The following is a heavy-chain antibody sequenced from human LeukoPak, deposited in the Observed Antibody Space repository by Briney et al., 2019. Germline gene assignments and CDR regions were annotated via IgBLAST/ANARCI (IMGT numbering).Heavy chain of an antibody. CDR1: GFTFSTYA. CDR3: ARDRNYVPGY. D-gene: IGHD3-10*02. Sequence: GGSLRLSCAASGFTFSTYAMSWVRQAPGKGLVWVSRIYSDGSGTIYADSVKGRFTISRDNAKNTLYLQMNSLRAEDTAVYYCARDRNYVPGYWGQGTLVTVSS. V-gene: IGHV3-74*01. CDR2: IYSDGSGT. J-gene: IGHJ4*02.